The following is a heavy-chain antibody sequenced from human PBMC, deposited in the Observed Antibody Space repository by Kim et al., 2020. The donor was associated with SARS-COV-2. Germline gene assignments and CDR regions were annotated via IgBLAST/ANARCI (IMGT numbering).Heavy chain of an antibody. D-gene: IGHD6-19*01. Sequence: NTRHSQEAQARVSITRDTSATTAYLELSGLRSEDTAVYYCAREAVAGSFEHWGQGTLVTVSS. CDR2: NT. J-gene: IGHJ4*02. V-gene: IGHV1-3*01. CDR3: AREAVAGSFEH.